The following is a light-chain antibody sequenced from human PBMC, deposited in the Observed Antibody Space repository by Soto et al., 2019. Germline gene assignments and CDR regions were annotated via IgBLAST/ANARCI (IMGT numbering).Light chain of an antibody. Sequence: EIVMTQSPATLSVSPGERATLSCRASQSVSSNLAWYQQKPGQAPRLLIYGASTRATGIPARFSGSGSGTEFTLTINSLQSEDFAVYYCQQYNNWPPWTVGQGTKVDIK. CDR3: QQYNNWPPWT. J-gene: IGKJ1*01. CDR2: GAS. CDR1: QSVSSN. V-gene: IGKV3-15*01.